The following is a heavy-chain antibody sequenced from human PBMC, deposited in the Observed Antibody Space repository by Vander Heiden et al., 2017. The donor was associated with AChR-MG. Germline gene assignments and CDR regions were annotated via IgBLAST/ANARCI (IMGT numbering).Heavy chain of an antibody. D-gene: IGHD3-10*01. J-gene: IGHJ4*02. V-gene: IGHV3-30-3*01. CDR1: GFPFSSYA. Sequence: QVQLVESGGGVVQPGRPLRLSCAASGFPFSSYARHWVRQAPGKGLEWVAVISYDGSNKYYADSVKGRFTISRDNSKNTLYLQMNSLRAEDTAVYYCARDPYYYGSGIDYWGQGTLVTVSS. CDR2: ISYDGSNK. CDR3: ARDPYYYGSGIDY.